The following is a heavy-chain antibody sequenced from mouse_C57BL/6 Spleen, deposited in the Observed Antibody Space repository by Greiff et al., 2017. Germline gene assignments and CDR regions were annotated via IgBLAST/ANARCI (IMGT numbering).Heavy chain of an antibody. J-gene: IGHJ3*01. Sequence: VQLQQPGAELVKPGASVKVSCKASGYTFTSYWMHWVKQRPGQGLEWIGRIHPSDSDTNYNQKFKGKATLPVDKSSSTAYMQLSSLTSEDSAVYYCAISYDYDEGFAYWGQGTLVTVSA. CDR2: IHPSDSDT. V-gene: IGHV1-74*01. CDR3: AISYDYDEGFAY. D-gene: IGHD2-4*01. CDR1: GYTFTSYW.